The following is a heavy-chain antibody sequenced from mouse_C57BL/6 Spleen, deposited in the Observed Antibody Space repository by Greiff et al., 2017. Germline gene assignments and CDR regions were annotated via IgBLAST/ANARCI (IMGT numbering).Heavy chain of an antibody. CDR3: AREEGGRGYFDY. Sequence: VQLQESGPELVKPGASVKISCKASGYAFSSSWMNWVKQRPGKGLEWIGRIYPGDGDTNYNGKFKGKATLTADKSSSTAYMQLSSLTSEDSAVYFCAREEGGRGYFDYWGQGTTLTVSS. CDR2: IYPGDGDT. D-gene: IGHD3-3*01. J-gene: IGHJ2*01. V-gene: IGHV1-82*01. CDR1: GYAFSSSW.